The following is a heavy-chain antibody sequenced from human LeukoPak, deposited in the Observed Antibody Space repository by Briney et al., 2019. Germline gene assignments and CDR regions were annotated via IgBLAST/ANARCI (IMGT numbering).Heavy chain of an antibody. J-gene: IGHJ6*03. Sequence: VASVKVSCKASGYTFTGYYMHWVRQAPGQGLEWMGWINPNSGGTNYAQKFQGRVTMTRDTSISTAYMELSRLRSDDTAVYYCARDRSSSSWYYYYYYMDVWGKGPRSPSP. CDR1: GYTFTGYY. CDR2: INPNSGGT. V-gene: IGHV1-2*02. CDR3: ARDRSSSSWYYYYYYMDV. D-gene: IGHD6-13*01.